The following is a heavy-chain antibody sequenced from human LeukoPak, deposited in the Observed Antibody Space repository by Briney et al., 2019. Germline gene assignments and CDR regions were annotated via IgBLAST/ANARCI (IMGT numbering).Heavy chain of an antibody. V-gene: IGHV3-23*01. CDR3: AKSCNSGNCYYNY. CDR2: ISGSGSST. D-gene: IGHD2/OR15-2a*01. J-gene: IGHJ4*02. Sequence: GGSPRLSCAASGFTFSSYAMSWVCQAPGKGLEWVSVISGSGSSTYYADSVKGRFTISRDNSENTLSLQMNSLRADDTAIYYCAKSCNSGNCYYNYWGQGTLVTVSS. CDR1: GFTFSSYA.